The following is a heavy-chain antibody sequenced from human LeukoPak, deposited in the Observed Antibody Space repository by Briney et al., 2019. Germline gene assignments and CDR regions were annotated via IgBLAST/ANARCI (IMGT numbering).Heavy chain of an antibody. CDR3: ASYYDSSGYFY. J-gene: IGHJ4*02. V-gene: IGHV4-30-4*01. D-gene: IGHD3-22*01. CDR1: GGSISSGDYY. CDR2: IYYSGST. Sequence: KASQTLSLTCTDSGGSISSGDYYWSWIRQPPGKGLEWIGYIYYSGSTYYNPSLKSRVTISVDTSKNQFSLKLSSVTAADTAVYYCASYYDSSGYFYWGQGTLVTVSS.